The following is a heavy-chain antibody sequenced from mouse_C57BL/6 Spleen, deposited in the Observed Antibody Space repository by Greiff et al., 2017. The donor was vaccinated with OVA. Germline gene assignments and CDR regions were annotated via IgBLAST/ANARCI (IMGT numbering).Heavy chain of an antibody. CDR2: IDPSDSYT. J-gene: IGHJ4*01. CDR3: ARSRVPYAMDY. V-gene: IGHV1-69*01. CDR1: GYTFTSYW. Sequence: QVHVKQPGAELVMPGASVKLSCKASGYTFTSYWMHWVKQRPGQGLEWIGEIDPSDSYTNYNQKFKGKSTLTVDKSSSTAYMQLSSLTSEDSAVYYCARSRVPYAMDYWGQGTSVTVSS.